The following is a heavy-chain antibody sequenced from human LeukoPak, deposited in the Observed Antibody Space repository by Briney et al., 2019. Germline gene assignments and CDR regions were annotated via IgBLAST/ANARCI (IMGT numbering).Heavy chain of an antibody. CDR3: ARDFQWEPKPKGYYFDY. J-gene: IGHJ4*02. Sequence: ASVKVSCKASGGTFSSYAISWVRQAPGQGLEWMGRIIPILGIANYAQKFQGRVTITADKSTSTAYMELSSLRPEDTAVYYCARDFQWEPKPKGYYFDYWGQGTLVTVSS. V-gene: IGHV1-69*04. CDR1: GGTFSSYA. CDR2: IIPILGIA. D-gene: IGHD1-26*01.